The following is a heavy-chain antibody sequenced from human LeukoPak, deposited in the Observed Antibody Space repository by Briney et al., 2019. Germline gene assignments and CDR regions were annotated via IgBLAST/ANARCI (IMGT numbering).Heavy chain of an antibody. V-gene: IGHV3-48*04. CDR1: GVTFSSYS. Sequence: GGSLRLSCAASGVTFSSYSMNWVRQAPGKGLEWVSYISSSSSTIYYADSVKGRFTISRDNGKNSLYLQMKSLRAEDTAVYYCARAHSSSWYGLDYWGQGTLVTVSS. D-gene: IGHD6-13*01. J-gene: IGHJ4*02. CDR3: ARAHSSSWYGLDY. CDR2: ISSSSSTI.